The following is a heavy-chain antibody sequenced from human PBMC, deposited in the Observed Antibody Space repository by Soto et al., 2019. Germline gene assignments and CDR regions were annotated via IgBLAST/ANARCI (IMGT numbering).Heavy chain of an antibody. CDR1: GDSVSSNSAA. CDR3: ARDRRIVVVPAATLGDYYGMDV. J-gene: IGHJ6*02. Sequence: SQTLSLTCAISGDSVSSNSAAWNWIRQSPSRGLEWLGRTYYRSKWYNDYAVSVKSRITINPDTSKNQFSLQLNSVTPEDTAAYYCARDRRIVVVPAATLGDYYGMDVWGQGTTVTVSS. V-gene: IGHV6-1*01. CDR2: TYYRSKWYN. D-gene: IGHD2-2*01.